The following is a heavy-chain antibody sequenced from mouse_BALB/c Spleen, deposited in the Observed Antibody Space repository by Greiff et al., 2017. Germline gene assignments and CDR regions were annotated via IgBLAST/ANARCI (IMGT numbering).Heavy chain of an antibody. V-gene: IGHV2-2*02. J-gene: IGHJ1*01. D-gene: IGHD2-3*01. CDR2: IWSGGST. CDR3: ARGGLLRYWYFDV. CDR1: GFSLTSYG. Sequence: QVQLQQSGPGLVQPSQSLSITCTVSGFSLTSYGVHWVRQSPGKGLEWLGVIWSGGSTDYHAAFISRLSISKDNSKSQVFLKMNSLQANDTAIYYCARGGLLRYWYFDVWGAGTTVTVSS.